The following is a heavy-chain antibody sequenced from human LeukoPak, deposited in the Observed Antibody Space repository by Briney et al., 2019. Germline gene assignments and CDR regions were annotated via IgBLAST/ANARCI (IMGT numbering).Heavy chain of an antibody. CDR1: GFTFSSYN. CDR2: IISTSRSSI. D-gene: IGHD5-12*01. Sequence: GGSLTLSCAASGFTFSSYNMNWVRQAPGEGLEWVSSIISTSRSSIYNAASEKGRFTISRDNAKNSLYLQMNSLRAEDTAVYYCAREHSGYDFPGRDYYYMDVWGKGTTVTVSS. V-gene: IGHV3-21*01. CDR3: AREHSGYDFPGRDYYYMDV. J-gene: IGHJ6*03.